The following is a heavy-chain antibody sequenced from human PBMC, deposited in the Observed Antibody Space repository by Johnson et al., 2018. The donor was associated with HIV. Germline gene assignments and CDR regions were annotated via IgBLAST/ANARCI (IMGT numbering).Heavy chain of an antibody. CDR2: ISYDGSNK. V-gene: IGHV3-30-3*01. CDR3: AKDIGGLDAFDI. D-gene: IGHD4-23*01. J-gene: IGHJ3*02. Sequence: QVQLVESGGGVVQPGRSLRLSCAASGFTFSSYAMHWVRQAPGKGLEWVAVISYDGSNKYYADSVKGRFTISRDNSKNTLYLQMNSLRAEDTAVYYCAKDIGGLDAFDIWGQGTMVTVSS. CDR1: GFTFSSYA.